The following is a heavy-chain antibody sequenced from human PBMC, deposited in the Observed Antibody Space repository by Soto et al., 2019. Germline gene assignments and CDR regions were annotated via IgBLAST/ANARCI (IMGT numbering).Heavy chain of an antibody. J-gene: IGHJ5*02. D-gene: IGHD3-3*01. CDR1: GFRFSIYS. CDR2: ITSDTKTI. V-gene: IGHV3-48*01. CDR3: ATSGLRFLEWSPVNWFNP. Sequence: TGGSLRLSCAASGFRFSIYSMNWVRQAPGKGLEWSAYITSDTKTIKYADSVKGRFTISRDNGKNSVYLHMNSLRSEDTAVYYCATSGLRFLEWSPVNWFNPWGQGTLVTVSS.